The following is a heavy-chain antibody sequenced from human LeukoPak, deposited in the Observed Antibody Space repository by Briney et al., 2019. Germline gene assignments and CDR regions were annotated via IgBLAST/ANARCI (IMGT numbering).Heavy chain of an antibody. CDR3: ARDHFTRDGYNPFDY. D-gene: IGHD5-24*01. CDR1: GFTVSSNY. CDR2: IYSGGST. V-gene: IGHV3-66*01. Sequence: PGGSLRLSCAASGFTVSSNYMSWVRQAPGKGLEWVSVIYSGGSTYYADSVKGRFTISRDNSKNTLYLQMNSLRAEDSAVYYCARDHFTRDGYNPFDYWGQGTLVTVSS. J-gene: IGHJ4*02.